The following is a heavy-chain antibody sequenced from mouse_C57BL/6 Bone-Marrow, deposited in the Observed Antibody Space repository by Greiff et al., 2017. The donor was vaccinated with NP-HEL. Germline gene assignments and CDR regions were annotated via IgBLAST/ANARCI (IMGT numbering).Heavy chain of an antibody. CDR2: IDPSDSYT. V-gene: IGHV1-50*01. CDR1: GYTFTSYW. J-gene: IGHJ2*01. Sequence: QVQLQQPGAELVKPGASVKLSCKASGYTFTSYWMQWVKQRPGQGLEWIGEIDPSDSYTNYNQKFKGKATLTVDPSSSTAYIQLSSLTSEDSAVYYCANGYPLDYWGQGTTLTVSS. CDR3: ANGYPLDY. D-gene: IGHD2-2*01.